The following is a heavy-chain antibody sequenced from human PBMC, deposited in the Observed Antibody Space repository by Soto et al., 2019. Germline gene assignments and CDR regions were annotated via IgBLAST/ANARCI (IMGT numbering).Heavy chain of an antibody. Sequence: ASVKVSCKASGYTFTGYYIHWVREAPGQGLEWMGWINPQTGGTSYAQKFQGRVTLSRDTSINTAYLELSRLRFDDAAVYFCARERYQVISAGMDVWGQGTTVTVSS. CDR2: INPQTGGT. CDR3: ARERYQVISAGMDV. D-gene: IGHD2-2*01. J-gene: IGHJ6*02. CDR1: GYTFTGYY. V-gene: IGHV1-2*02.